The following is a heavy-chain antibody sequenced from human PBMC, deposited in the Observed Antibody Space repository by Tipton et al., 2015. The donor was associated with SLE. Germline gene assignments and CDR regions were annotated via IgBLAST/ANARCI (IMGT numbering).Heavy chain of an antibody. CDR2: VGYTGST. CDR3: ARLLGPFMARGVLRNTWFDP. V-gene: IGHV4-39*07. CDR1: GGSISHRDDY. D-gene: IGHD3-10*01. Sequence: TLSLTCTVSGGSISHRDDYWGWIRQPPGRGLEWIGAVGYTGSTHYNPSLESRVAISIDTSRDQFSLRLTSVTAADTAVYYCARLLGPFMARGVLRNTWFDPWGQGTLVTVSS. J-gene: IGHJ5*02.